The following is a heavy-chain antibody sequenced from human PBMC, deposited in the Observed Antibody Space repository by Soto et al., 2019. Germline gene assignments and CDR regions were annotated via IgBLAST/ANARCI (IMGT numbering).Heavy chain of an antibody. CDR2: IYYSGST. V-gene: IGHV4-39*01. Sequence: QLQLQESGPGLVKPSETLSLTCTVSGGSISSSSYYWGWIRQPPGKGLEWIGSIYYSGSTYYNPSLKGRVTISVDTSKNQFSLKLSSVTAADTAVYYCARRELTEGMDVWGQGTTVTVSS. D-gene: IGHD1-7*01. J-gene: IGHJ6*02. CDR3: ARRELTEGMDV. CDR1: GGSISSSSYY.